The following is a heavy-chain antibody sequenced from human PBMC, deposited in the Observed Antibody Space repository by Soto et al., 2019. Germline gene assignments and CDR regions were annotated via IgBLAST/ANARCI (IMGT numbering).Heavy chain of an antibody. CDR2: INSDGSST. J-gene: IGHJ5*01. V-gene: IGHV3-74*01. Sequence: EVQLVESGGGIVQPGGSLRLSCAASGFTFSNYWMYWVRQAPGKGLVWVSRINSDGSSTTYADSVKGRFTISRDNAKNTLYLEMDSLRAEDTAVYYGVLGTYDYGDEPKNNWFDSWGQGTLVTVSS. D-gene: IGHD4-17*01. CDR1: GFTFSNYW. CDR3: VLGTYDYGDEPKNNWFDS.